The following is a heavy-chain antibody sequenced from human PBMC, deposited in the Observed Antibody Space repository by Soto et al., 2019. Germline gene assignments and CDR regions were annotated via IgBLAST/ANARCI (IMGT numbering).Heavy chain of an antibody. CDR1: GGSISSYS. V-gene: IGHV4-59*03. CDR3: VSSRTAVFGDALDI. CDR2: IYDSGDA. J-gene: IGHJ3*02. Sequence: SETLSLTCSVSGGSISSYSKNWIRQAPGKGLEWIGCIYDSGDANYNPSLKSRVTLALDTSKNQFSLKLTSVTAADTAVYYCVSSRTAVFGDALDIWALGTMVTVSS. D-gene: IGHD3-3*01.